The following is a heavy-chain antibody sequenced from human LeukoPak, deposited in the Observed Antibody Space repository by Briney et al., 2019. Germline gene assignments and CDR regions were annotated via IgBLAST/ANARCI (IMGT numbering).Heavy chain of an antibody. J-gene: IGHJ6*02. D-gene: IGHD2-2*01. V-gene: IGHV1-69*04. Sequence: SVKVSCKASGGTFSSYAISWVRQAPGQGLEWMGRIIPILGIASYAQKFQGRVTITADKSTSTAYMELSSLRSEDTAVYYCARDDCSSTSCRRAYYYGMDVWGQGTTVTVSS. CDR3: ARDDCSSTSCRRAYYYGMDV. CDR1: GGTFSSYA. CDR2: IIPILGIA.